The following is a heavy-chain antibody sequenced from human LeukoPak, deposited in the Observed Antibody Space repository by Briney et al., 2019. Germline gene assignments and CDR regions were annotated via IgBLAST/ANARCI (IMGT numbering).Heavy chain of an antibody. J-gene: IGHJ4*02. CDR2: ISNNGGYT. Sequence: GGSLRLSCAASGFTFSSSAMSWVRQAPGKGLEWVSAISNNGGYTYYADSVQGRFTISRDNSKSTQCLRMNSLRAEDTAVYYCAKQLGYCSDGSCYFPYWGQGTLVTVSS. CDR3: AKQLGYCSDGSCYFPY. CDR1: GFTFSSSA. D-gene: IGHD2-15*01. V-gene: IGHV3-23*01.